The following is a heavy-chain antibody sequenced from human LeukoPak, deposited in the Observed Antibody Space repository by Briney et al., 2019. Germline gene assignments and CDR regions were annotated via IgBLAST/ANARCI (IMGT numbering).Heavy chain of an antibody. V-gene: IGHV3-21*01. CDR1: GFTFSSYS. CDR2: ISSSSSYI. CDR3: AREAAMVPFDY. J-gene: IGHJ4*02. Sequence: GGSLRLSCAASGFTFSSYSMNWVRQAPGKGLEWVSSISSSSSYIYYADSVKGRFTISRDNAKNSLYLQMNSLRAEDTAVYCCAREAAMVPFDYWGQGTLVTVSS. D-gene: IGHD5-18*01.